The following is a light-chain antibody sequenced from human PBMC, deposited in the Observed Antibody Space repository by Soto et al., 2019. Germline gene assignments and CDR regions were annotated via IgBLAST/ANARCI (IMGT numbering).Light chain of an antibody. CDR3: QQDENYWT. J-gene: IGKJ1*01. CDR2: DAS. V-gene: IGKV1-5*01. Sequence: DIQMTQSPSTLSATAGDRVTITCRASQSISSWLAWYQHKPGKAPKLLIYDASNLDSGVPSRFSGSGTATEFSPTISNLQRHDCATYYCQQDENYWTFXQGTKRDI. CDR1: QSISSW.